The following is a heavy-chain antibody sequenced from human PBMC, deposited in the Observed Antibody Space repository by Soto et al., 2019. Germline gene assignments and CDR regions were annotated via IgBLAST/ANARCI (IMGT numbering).Heavy chain of an antibody. Sequence: EVQLLESGGGLVQPGGSLRPSFAASGFTFSSYAMSWARQAQGKGLEWVSTISGSGGTTYYADSVKGRFTISRDNSKNTLYLQMTSLRAEDTAVYYCAKGPLYGDYVSGWGQGTLVTVSS. CDR3: AKGPLYGDYVSG. D-gene: IGHD4-17*01. CDR2: ISGSGGTT. CDR1: GFTFSSYA. J-gene: IGHJ4*02. V-gene: IGHV3-23*01.